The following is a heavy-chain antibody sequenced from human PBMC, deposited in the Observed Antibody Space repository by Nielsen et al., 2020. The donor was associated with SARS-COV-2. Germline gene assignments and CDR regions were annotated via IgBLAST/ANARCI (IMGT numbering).Heavy chain of an antibody. J-gene: IGHJ4*02. D-gene: IGHD1-26*01. V-gene: IGHV3-23*01. Sequence: GESLKISCVASEFTFSSYAMSWVRQAPGKGLEWVSTISGGIDTTYHADSVRGRFTVSRDDSKNTLYLQMNSLRAEDTAIYYCAREGGSTWDYYFDYWGQGTLVTVSS. CDR2: ISGGIDTT. CDR1: EFTFSSYA. CDR3: AREGGSTWDYYFDY.